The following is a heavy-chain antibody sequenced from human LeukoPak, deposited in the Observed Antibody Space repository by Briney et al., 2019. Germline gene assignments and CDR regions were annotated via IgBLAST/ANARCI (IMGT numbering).Heavy chain of an antibody. CDR1: GYTFSGYY. CDR2: INPNNGDT. D-gene: IGHD5-12*01. J-gene: IGHJ4*02. V-gene: IGHV1-2*02. Sequence: ASVKVSCKPSGYTFSGYYLHWVRQAPGQVLEWMGWINPNNGDTYSAQKFQGRVIMTRDTSITTAYMELRRLSSDDTAVYYCARGGYSGTEKPNDYWGPGTLVTVSS. CDR3: ARGGYSGTEKPNDY.